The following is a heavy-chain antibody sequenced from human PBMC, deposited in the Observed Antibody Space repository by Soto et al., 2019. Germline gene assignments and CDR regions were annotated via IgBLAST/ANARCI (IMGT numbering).Heavy chain of an antibody. CDR3: ARPIGALSTTDFTY. CDR1: CYQFTEVS. Sequence: GEAPNIFSQLPCYQFTEVSIGWVREKALKGLGWMGLFCPCDSDTRYSPSFQGQVTISADKSISTAYLQWSSLKASDTAMYYCARPIGALSTTDFTYWGQGTLVTVSS. V-gene: IGHV5-51*01. J-gene: IGHJ4*02. D-gene: IGHD3-22*01. CDR2: FCPCDSDT.